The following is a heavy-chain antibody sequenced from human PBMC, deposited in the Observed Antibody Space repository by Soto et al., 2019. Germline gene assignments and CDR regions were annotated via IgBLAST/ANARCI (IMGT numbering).Heavy chain of an antibody. Sequence: GGSLRLSCAASGFTFSSYSMNWVRQAPGKGLEWVSSISSSSSYIYYADSVKGRFTISRDNAKNSLYLQMNSLRAEDTAVYYCARDLWVFPRPVGASQWFDPWGQGTLVTVSS. CDR2: ISSSSSYI. CDR1: GFTFSSYS. CDR3: ARDLWVFPRPVGASQWFDP. J-gene: IGHJ5*02. D-gene: IGHD1-26*01. V-gene: IGHV3-21*01.